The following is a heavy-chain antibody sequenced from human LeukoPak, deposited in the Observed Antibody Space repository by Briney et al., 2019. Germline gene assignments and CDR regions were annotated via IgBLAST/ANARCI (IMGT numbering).Heavy chain of an antibody. D-gene: IGHD6-13*01. V-gene: IGHV4-59*01. CDR1: GGSISTYY. CDR3: ARVVAAAVDYMDV. J-gene: IGHJ6*03. Sequence: SETLSLTCTVSGGSISTYYWSWIRQPPGKGLEWIGYIYYTGSTSYNPSLKSRVTMSLDASKNQFSLELNSVTPADTAVYYCARVVAAAVDYMDVWGKGTTVTISS. CDR2: IYYTGST.